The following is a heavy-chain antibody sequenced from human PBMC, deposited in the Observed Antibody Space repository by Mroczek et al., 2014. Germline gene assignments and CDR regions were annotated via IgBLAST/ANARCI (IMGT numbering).Heavy chain of an antibody. V-gene: IGHV4-34*01. Sequence: QVQLQQWGAGLLKPSETLSLTCAVYGGSFSGYYWSWIRQPPGKGLEWIGEINHSGSTNYNPSLKSRVTISVDTSKNQFSLKLSSVTAADTAVYYCARGRANGLYSSSSGGRYYMDVWGKGTTVTVSS. D-gene: IGHD6-6*01. CDR3: ARGRANGLYSSSSGGRYYMDV. CDR1: GGSFSGYY. J-gene: IGHJ6*03. CDR2: INHSGST.